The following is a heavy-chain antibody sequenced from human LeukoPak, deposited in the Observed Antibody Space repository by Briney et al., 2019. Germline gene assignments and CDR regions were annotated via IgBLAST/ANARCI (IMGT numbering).Heavy chain of an antibody. CDR3: AKAPSNYYYYYMDV. J-gene: IGHJ6*03. V-gene: IGHV3-74*01. CDR1: GFTFSSYW. Sequence: PGGSLRLSCAASGFTFSSYWMHWVRQAPGKGLVWVSRINSDGSSTSYADSVKGRFTISRDNSKNTLYLQMNSLRAEDTAVYYCAKAPSNYYYYYMDVWGKGTTVTVSS. CDR2: INSDGSST.